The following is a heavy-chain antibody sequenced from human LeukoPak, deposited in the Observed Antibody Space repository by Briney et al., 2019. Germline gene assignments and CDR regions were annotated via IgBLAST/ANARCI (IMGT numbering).Heavy chain of an antibody. V-gene: IGHV3-23*01. J-gene: IGHJ4*02. D-gene: IGHD3-22*01. Sequence: GGSLRLSCAASGFTFSSYGMSWVRQAPGKGLEWVSAISGSGGSTYYADSVKGRFTISRDNSKNTLYLQMNSLRAEDTAVYYCAKNLVYYYDSSGYFDYWGQGTLVTVSS. CDR1: GFTFSSYG. CDR3: AKNLVYYYDSSGYFDY. CDR2: ISGSGGST.